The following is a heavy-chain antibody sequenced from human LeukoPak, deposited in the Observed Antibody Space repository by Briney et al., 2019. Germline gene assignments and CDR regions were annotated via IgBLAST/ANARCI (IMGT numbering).Heavy chain of an antibody. CDR3: ARYGGYCSSTSCRAFDY. CDR1: GFTFSSYW. CDR2: IKQDGSEK. D-gene: IGHD2-2*01. V-gene: IGHV3-7*03. Sequence: GSLGLSCAAYGFTFSSYWMSWVRQAPGKGLEWVANIKQDGSEKYYVDSVKGRFTISRDNAKNSLYLQMNSLRAEDTAVYYCARYGGYCSSTSCRAFDYWGQGTLVTVSS. J-gene: IGHJ4*02.